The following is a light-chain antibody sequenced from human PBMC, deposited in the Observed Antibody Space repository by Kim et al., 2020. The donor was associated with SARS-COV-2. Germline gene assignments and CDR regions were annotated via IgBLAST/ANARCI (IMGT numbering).Light chain of an antibody. Sequence: VSGSPGQSITISCSDVGTYDLVSWYQQYPGKAPKLILYEVTKRPSGVSNRFSGSKSGNTASLTISGLQAEDEADYYCCSYAISSTMFGGGTQLTVL. V-gene: IGLV2-23*02. CDR3: CSYAISSTM. CDR2: EVT. CDR1: DVGTYDL. J-gene: IGLJ3*02.